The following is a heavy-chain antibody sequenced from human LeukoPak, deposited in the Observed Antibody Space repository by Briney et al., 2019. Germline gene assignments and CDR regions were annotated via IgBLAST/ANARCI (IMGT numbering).Heavy chain of an antibody. V-gene: IGHV3-30*09. CDR3: ARKRGYRDY. D-gene: IGHD5-18*01. J-gene: IGHJ4*02. CDR1: GFTFSSYV. CDR2: ISYDGSNE. Sequence: GGSLRLSCAASGFTFSSYVMHWVRQAPGKGLEWVAIISYDGSNEYYADSVKGRFAISRDNSKNTLYLQMNSLRAEDTAVYYCARKRGYRDYWGQGTLVTVSS.